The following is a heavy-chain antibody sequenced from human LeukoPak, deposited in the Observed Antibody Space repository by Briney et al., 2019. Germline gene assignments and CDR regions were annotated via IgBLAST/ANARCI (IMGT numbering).Heavy chain of an antibody. CDR2: INHSGST. J-gene: IGHJ4*02. CDR1: GGSFSGYY. V-gene: IGHV4-34*01. Sequence: SETLSLTCAVYGGSFSGYYWSWIRQPPGKGLEWIGEINHSGSTNYHPSLKSRVTISVDTSKNQFSLKLSSVTAADTAVYYCARSPDLRDTMIVVVITQTYYFDYWGQGTLVTVSS. D-gene: IGHD3-22*01. CDR3: ARSPDLRDTMIVVVITQTYYFDY.